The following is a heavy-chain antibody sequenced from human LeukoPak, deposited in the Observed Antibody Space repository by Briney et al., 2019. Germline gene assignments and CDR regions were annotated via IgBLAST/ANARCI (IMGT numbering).Heavy chain of an antibody. J-gene: IGHJ4*02. V-gene: IGHV3-21*01. Sequence: PGGSLRLSCAASGFTFSSYSMNWVRQAPGKGLEWVSSISSSSSYIYYADSVKGRFTISRDNAKNSLYLQMNSLRAEDTAVYYCARDLTPMYYDYIWGSYRSPFDYWGQGTLVTVSS. D-gene: IGHD3-16*02. CDR3: ARDLTPMYYDYIWGSYRSPFDY. CDR1: GFTFSSYS. CDR2: ISSSSSYI.